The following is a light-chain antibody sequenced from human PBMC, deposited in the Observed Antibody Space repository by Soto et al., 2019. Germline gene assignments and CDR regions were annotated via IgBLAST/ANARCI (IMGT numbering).Light chain of an antibody. CDR3: QQYETLPIT. CDR2: DAS. J-gene: IGKJ5*01. CDR1: QDIGNY. Sequence: DIQMTQSPSSLSASVGDRVSITCQASQDIGNYLNWYQQIPGKAPKLLIFDASNLESGVPSRFSGSGSGTDFTFTISSLQPEDIATYYCQQYETLPITFGQGTRLEMK. V-gene: IGKV1-33*01.